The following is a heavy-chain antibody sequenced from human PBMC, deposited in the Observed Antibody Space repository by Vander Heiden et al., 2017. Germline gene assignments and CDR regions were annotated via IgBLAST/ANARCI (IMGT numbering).Heavy chain of an antibody. CDR2: INHSGST. D-gene: IGHD5-18*01. CDR3: ARVPYTAMAVDY. Sequence: QVPLQQWGAGLLKPSETLSLTCAVYGGSFSGYYWSWIRQPPGKGLEWIGEINHSGSTNYNPSLKSRVTISVDTSKNQFSLKVRYVTAADTAVYYCARVPYTAMAVDYWGQGTLVTVSS. V-gene: IGHV4-34*01. J-gene: IGHJ4*02. CDR1: GGSFSGYY.